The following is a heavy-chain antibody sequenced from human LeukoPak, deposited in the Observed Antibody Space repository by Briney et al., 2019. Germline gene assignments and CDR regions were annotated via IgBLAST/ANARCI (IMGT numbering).Heavy chain of an antibody. CDR1: GGPISRYY. CDR3: ARDGLRRYYGSGSYRYFDY. CDR2: TYTSGIT. J-gene: IGHJ4*02. Sequence: SETLSLTCTVSGGPISRYYWSWIRQPAGKGLEWIGRTYTSGITNYNPSLKSRVTMSVGSSKHQFSRKLSCLTAADTAVYYCARDGLRRYYGSGSYRYFDYWGQGTLVTVSS. V-gene: IGHV4-4*07. D-gene: IGHD3-10*01.